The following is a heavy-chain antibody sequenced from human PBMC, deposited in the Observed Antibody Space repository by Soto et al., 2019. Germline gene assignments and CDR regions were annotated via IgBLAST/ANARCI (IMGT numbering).Heavy chain of an antibody. J-gene: IGHJ6*02. CDR1: GGSFSGYY. CDR3: ARLPGGSGSYYSYYYYYYGMDV. CDR2: INHSGST. V-gene: IGHV4-34*01. Sequence: SETLSLSCAVYGGSFSGYYWSWIRQPPGKGLEWIGEINHSGSTNYNPSLKSRVTISVDTSKNQFSLKLSSVTAADTAVYYCARLPGGSGSYYSYYYYYYGMDVWGQGTTVTVSS. D-gene: IGHD3-10*01.